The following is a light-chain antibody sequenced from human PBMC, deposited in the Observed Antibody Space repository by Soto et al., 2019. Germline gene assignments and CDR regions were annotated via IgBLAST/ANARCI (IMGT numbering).Light chain of an antibody. CDR1: QSVSIK. Sequence: EIQDRKSPSRLSLCREERAALSCRASQSVSIKLAWYQQKPGQAPRLITYETSSRMTCIPDRFSGSGSGTDFTLAFSTLEPERFAVHSCHQHGNSPPFAEGTKVDIK. CDR2: ETS. CDR3: HQHGNSPP. V-gene: IGKV3-20*01. J-gene: IGKJ1*01.